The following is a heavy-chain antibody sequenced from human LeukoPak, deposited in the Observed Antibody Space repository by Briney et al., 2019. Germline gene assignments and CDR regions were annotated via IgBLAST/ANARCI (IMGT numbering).Heavy chain of an antibody. V-gene: IGHV1-69*13. D-gene: IGHD2-2*01. J-gene: IGHJ6*03. CDR2: IIPIFGTA. CDR1: GGTFSSYA. CDR3: ASRGGYQLRATMDV. Sequence: GASVKVSCKASGGTFSSYAISWVRQAPGQGLEWMGGIIPIFGTANYAQKFQGRVTITADESTSTAYMELSSLRSEDTAVYYCASRGGYQLRATMDVWGKGTTVTVSS.